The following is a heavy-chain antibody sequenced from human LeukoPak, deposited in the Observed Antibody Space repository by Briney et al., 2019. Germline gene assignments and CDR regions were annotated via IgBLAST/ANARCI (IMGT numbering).Heavy chain of an antibody. CDR2: IYYSGTT. Sequence: SQTLSLTCTVSGGSINSDDCYWSGIRQPPGGGLEWIGYIYYSGTTYYNPSLKSRVTISINMSRNQFYLKVGCVPAADTPVYYCARDRGYTYGIDYWGQGTLVTVSS. J-gene: IGHJ4*02. V-gene: IGHV4-30-4*01. CDR1: GGSINSDDCY. CDR3: ARDRGYTYGIDY. D-gene: IGHD5-18*01.